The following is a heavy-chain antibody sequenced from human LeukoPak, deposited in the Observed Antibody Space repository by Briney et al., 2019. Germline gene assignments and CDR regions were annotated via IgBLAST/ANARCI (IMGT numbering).Heavy chain of an antibody. CDR2: IYPGDSDT. Sequence: GESPKISCKGSGYSFTSYWIGWVRQMPGKGLEWMGIIYPGDSDTRYSPSFQGQVTISADKSISTAYLQWSSLKASDTAMYYCARSSTTIFGRTTWYGMDVWGQGTTVTVSS. V-gene: IGHV5-51*01. CDR1: GYSFTSYW. J-gene: IGHJ6*02. D-gene: IGHD3-3*01. CDR3: ARSSTTIFGRTTWYGMDV.